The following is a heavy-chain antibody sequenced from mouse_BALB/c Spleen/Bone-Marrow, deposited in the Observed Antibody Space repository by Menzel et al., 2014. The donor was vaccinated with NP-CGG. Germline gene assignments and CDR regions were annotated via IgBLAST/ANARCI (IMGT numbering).Heavy chain of an antibody. CDR1: GFSLISYG. J-gene: IGHJ4*01. V-gene: IGHV2-9*02. D-gene: IGHD2-4*01. Sequence: QVQLQQSGPGLEESSQSLSISCTVSGFSLISYGVHWIRQRPGKGLEWLGVIWPGGSTNYNSALMSRLSISKDNSKSQVFIKMNSLQSDDTAMYYCARDLYYDYDVGSMEYWGHGTSVTVSS. CDR3: ARDLYYDYDVGSMEY. CDR2: IWPGGST.